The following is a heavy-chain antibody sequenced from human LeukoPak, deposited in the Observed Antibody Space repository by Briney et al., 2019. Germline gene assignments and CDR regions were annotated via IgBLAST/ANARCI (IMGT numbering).Heavy chain of an antibody. CDR2: ISGGGGST. Sequence: PGGSLRLSCAASGFTFSSYAMSWVRQAPGKGLEWVSGISGGGGSTFYADSVKGRFTISRDNSKSTLYLHMNSLRAEDTAVYYCARDQYSSGWHFDYWGQGTLVTVSS. D-gene: IGHD6-19*01. J-gene: IGHJ4*02. V-gene: IGHV3-23*01. CDR3: ARDQYSSGWHFDY. CDR1: GFTFSSYA.